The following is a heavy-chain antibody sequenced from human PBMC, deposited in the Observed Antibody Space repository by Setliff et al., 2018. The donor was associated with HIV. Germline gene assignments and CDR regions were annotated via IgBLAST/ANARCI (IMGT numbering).Heavy chain of an antibody. Sequence: GGSLRLSCAASGFSFSNVWMSWVRQAPGKGLEWVGRIRSKTAGGTIEYAAPVKGRFTISRDDSENTLYLQMNSLKTEDTAEYYCASDRVDGSENYYNALDIWGQGTMVTVSS. J-gene: IGHJ3*02. CDR2: IRSKTAGGTI. CDR1: GFSFSNVW. D-gene: IGHD3-10*01. CDR3: ASDRVDGSENYYNALDI. V-gene: IGHV3-15*01.